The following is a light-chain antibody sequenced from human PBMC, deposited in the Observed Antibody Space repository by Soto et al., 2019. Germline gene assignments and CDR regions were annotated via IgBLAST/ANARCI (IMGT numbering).Light chain of an antibody. V-gene: IGKV3-20*01. CDR1: QSVNSRY. CDR2: GAS. CDR3: QQYTLSRFT. Sequence: EIVLTQSPGTLSLSPGERATLSCRASQSVNSRYLAWNQQKPGQAPRLLIYGASSRATGIPDRFSGSVSGTDFSLTIIRLEPEDFAVYYCQQYTLSRFTFGPGTKVDIK. J-gene: IGKJ3*01.